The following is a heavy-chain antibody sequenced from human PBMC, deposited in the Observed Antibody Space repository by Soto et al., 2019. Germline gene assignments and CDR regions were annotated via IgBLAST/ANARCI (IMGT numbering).Heavy chain of an antibody. Sequence: QVQLVESGGGVVQPGRSLRLSCAASGFTFSSYGMHWVRQAPGKGLEWVAVISYDGSNKYYADSVKGRFTISRDNSKNTLYLQMNSLRAEDTAVYYCASKSDDYGETYYFDYWGQRTLVTVSS. CDR1: GFTFSSYG. V-gene: IGHV3-30*03. CDR2: ISYDGSNK. J-gene: IGHJ4*02. CDR3: ASKSDDYGETYYFDY. D-gene: IGHD4-17*01.